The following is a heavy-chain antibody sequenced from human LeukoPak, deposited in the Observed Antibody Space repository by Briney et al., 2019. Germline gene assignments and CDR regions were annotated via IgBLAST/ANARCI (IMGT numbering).Heavy chain of an antibody. CDR3: AREGDYSFAKFFDY. D-gene: IGHD5-18*01. Sequence: SETLSLTCTVSGASISSSSYYWGWIRQPPGKGLEWIGSMYYSGSTYYNPSLKSRVTISVDTSKNQFSLKLSSVTAADTAVYYCAREGDYSFAKFFDYWGQGTLVTVSS. CDR2: MYYSGST. CDR1: GASISSSSYY. V-gene: IGHV4-39*07. J-gene: IGHJ4*02.